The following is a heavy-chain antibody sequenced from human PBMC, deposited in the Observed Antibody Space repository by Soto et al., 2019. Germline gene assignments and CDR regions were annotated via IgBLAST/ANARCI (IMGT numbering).Heavy chain of an antibody. CDR3: ALGPRIIGTLGVDV. Sequence: PGGSLRLSCAASGFTFSDHYMDWVRQAPGKGLEWVGRIKNKANSYTTEYAASVKGRFSISRDDSKNSLYLQMNSLETEDTAVYYCALGPRIIGTLGVDVWCKGITVTVSS. CDR1: GFTFSDHY. V-gene: IGHV3-72*01. CDR2: IKNKANSYTT. J-gene: IGHJ6*04. D-gene: IGHD1-7*01.